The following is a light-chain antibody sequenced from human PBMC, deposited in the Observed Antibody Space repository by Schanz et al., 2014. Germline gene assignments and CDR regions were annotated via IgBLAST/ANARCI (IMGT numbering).Light chain of an antibody. Sequence: EVVLTQSPATLSLSPGERATLSCRASQSVSNYLAWYQHKPGQAPRLLIYDASKRATGIPARFRGSGSGTYFTLTISRLEPEDFALYYCQQRSSWPRGYTFGQGTRLEIK. J-gene: IGKJ2*01. CDR2: DAS. V-gene: IGKV3-11*01. CDR3: QQRSSWPRGYT. CDR1: QSVSNY.